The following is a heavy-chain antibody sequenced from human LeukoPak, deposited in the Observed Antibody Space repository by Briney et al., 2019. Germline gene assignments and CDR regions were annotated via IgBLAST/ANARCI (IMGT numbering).Heavy chain of an antibody. CDR1: GGSISSYY. D-gene: IGHD3-10*01. V-gene: IGHV4-59*12. CDR2: IYYSGST. CDR3: ARVHYGGRFDP. Sequence: SETLSITCAVYGGSISSYYWSWIRQPPGKGLEWIGYIYYSGSTNYNPSLKSRVTISVDTSKNQFSLKLSSVTAADTAVYYCARVHYGGRFDPWGQGTLVTVSS. J-gene: IGHJ5*02.